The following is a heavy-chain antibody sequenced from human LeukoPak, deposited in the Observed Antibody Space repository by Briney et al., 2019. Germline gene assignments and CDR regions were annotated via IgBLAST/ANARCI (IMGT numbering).Heavy chain of an antibody. D-gene: IGHD2-2*03. CDR3: ARLDIVVVPAGPFDY. Sequence: GESLQISCKGSGYSFTSDWIGWVRQLPGKGLEWMGIIYPGDSDTRYSPSFQGQVTISADKSISTAYLQWSSLKASDTAMYYCARLDIVVVPAGPFDYWGQGTLVTGSS. CDR2: IYPGDSDT. J-gene: IGHJ4*02. CDR1: GYSFTSDW. V-gene: IGHV5-51*01.